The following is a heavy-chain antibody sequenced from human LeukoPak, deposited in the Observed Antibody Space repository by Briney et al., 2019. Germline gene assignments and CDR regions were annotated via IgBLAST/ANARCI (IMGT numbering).Heavy chain of an antibody. D-gene: IGHD4-17*01. Sequence: PSETLSLTCALYGGSFSGYYWSWIRQPPGEGLEWSGSIYYSGSTYYNPSLKRRATISVDTSKHQFSLKLSSVTAADTAVYYCARHPDEAKVTTAVFDYWGQGTLVTVSS. V-gene: IGHV4-34*01. CDR1: GGSFSGYY. CDR2: IYYSGST. CDR3: ARHPDEAKVTTAVFDY. J-gene: IGHJ4*02.